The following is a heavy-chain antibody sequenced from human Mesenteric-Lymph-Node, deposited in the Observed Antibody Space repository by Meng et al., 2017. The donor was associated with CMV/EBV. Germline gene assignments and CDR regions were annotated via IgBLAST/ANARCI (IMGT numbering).Heavy chain of an antibody. V-gene: IGHV3-74*01. J-gene: IGHJ4*02. CDR1: GFTFSSYW. D-gene: IGHD3-22*01. CDR3: ARVPSSMIAVNKQGAFDY. Sequence: GGSLRLSCAASGFTFSSYWMHWVRQAPGKGLVWVSRINSDGSSTSYADSVKGRFTISRDNAKNTLYLQMSSLRAEDTAVYYCARVPSSMIAVNKQGAFDYWGQGTLVTVSS. CDR2: INSDGSST.